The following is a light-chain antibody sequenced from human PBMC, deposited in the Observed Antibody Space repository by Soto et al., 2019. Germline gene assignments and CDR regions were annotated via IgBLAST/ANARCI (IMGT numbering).Light chain of an antibody. CDR1: QIINTC. J-gene: IGKJ3*01. Sequence: DIQMTQSPSSLSASVGDRVTITCRASQIINTCLAWYQQKPGKAPKLLIYWASNLVNGVPSRFSGSGSGTEFILPIISLQPDDFSVYYCQQNDTYAGTFGPGTKVDL. CDR3: QQNDTYAGT. V-gene: IGKV1-5*03. CDR2: WAS.